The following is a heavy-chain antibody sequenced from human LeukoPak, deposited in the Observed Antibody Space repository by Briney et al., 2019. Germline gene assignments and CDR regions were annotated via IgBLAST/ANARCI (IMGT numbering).Heavy chain of an antibody. CDR1: GGTFSSYA. CDR2: IIPIFGTA. D-gene: IGHD2-2*01. V-gene: IGHV1-69*13. CDR3: ARDTNQLTYSDY. J-gene: IGHJ4*02. Sequence: ASVKVSCKASGGTFSSYAISWVRQAPGQGLEWMGGIIPIFGTANYAQKFQGRVTITADESTSTAYMELSSLRPEDTAVYYCARDTNQLTYSDYWGQGTLVTVSS.